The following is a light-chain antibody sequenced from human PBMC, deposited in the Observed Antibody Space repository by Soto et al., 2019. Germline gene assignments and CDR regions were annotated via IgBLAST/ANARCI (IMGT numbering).Light chain of an antibody. CDR3: QQANSFPIT. V-gene: IGKV3-11*01. Sequence: EIVLTHSPSTLSLSPVEGATLSCRARQSITNYLAWYQQKPGQAPRLLIYDVSNRASGIPARFSGSGSGTDFTLTISSLQPEDCAIYFCQQANSFPITFGQGTRLEIK. J-gene: IGKJ5*01. CDR2: DVS. CDR1: QSITNY.